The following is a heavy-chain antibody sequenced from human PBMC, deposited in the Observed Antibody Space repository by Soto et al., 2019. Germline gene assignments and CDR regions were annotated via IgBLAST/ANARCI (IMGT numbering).Heavy chain of an antibody. CDR3: ARPYDFWSGYYIGV. V-gene: IGHV4-39*01. D-gene: IGHD3-3*01. J-gene: IGHJ6*02. CDR1: GGSISSSSYY. Sequence: SETLSLTCTVSGGSISSSSYYWGWIRQPPGKGLEWIGSIYYSGSTYYNPSLKSRVTISVDTSKNQFSLKLSSVTAADTAVYYCARPYDFWSGYYIGVWGQGTTVTVSS. CDR2: IYYSGST.